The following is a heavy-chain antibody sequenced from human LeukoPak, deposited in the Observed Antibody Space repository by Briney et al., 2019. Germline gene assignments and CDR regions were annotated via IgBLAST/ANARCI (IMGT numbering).Heavy chain of an antibody. CDR2: ISGSGGST. CDR3: ARGPWAAVAENHDAFDI. D-gene: IGHD6-19*01. CDR1: RFIFSSYA. V-gene: IGHV3-23*01. Sequence: PGGSLRLSCAASRFIFSSYAMNWVRQAPGKGLEWVSSISGSGGSTYYADSVKGRFTFSRDNSKNTLYLQMNSLRAEDTAVYYCARGPWAAVAENHDAFDIWGQGTMVTVSS. J-gene: IGHJ3*02.